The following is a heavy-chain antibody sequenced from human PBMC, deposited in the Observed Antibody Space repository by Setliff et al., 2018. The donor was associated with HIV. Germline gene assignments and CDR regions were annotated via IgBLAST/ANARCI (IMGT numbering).Heavy chain of an antibody. Sequence: GGSLRLSCAASGFTFSASPMHWVRQAPGKGLEWVGRIENKAGNFATVCAPSVKGRFTISRDDSQNTAFLQMNSLKSEDTAAYYCTTARVDYFDYWGQGALVTVSS. D-gene: IGHD3-3*01. CDR3: TTARVDYFDY. V-gene: IGHV3-73*01. CDR2: IENKAGNFAT. CDR1: GFTFSASP. J-gene: IGHJ4*01.